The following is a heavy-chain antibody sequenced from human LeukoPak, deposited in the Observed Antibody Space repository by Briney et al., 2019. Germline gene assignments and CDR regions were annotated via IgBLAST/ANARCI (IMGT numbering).Heavy chain of an antibody. D-gene: IGHD3-22*01. J-gene: IGHJ3*02. CDR3: ASLDSRIGAFDI. Sequence: GGSLRLSCAASGFTFSSYGMHWVRQAPGKGLEWVAVISYDGSNEYYADSVKGRFTISRDNSKNTLYLQMNSLRAEDTAVYYCASLDSRIGAFDIWGQGTMVTVSS. CDR1: GFTFSSYG. V-gene: IGHV3-30*03. CDR2: ISYDGSNE.